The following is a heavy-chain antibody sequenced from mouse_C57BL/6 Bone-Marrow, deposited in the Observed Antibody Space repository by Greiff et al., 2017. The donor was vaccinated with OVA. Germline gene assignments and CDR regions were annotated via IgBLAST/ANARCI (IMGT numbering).Heavy chain of an antibody. D-gene: IGHD1-1*01. CDR2: INPSNGGT. CDR3: ARWGGSSPYYYAMDY. Sequence: QVQLQQPGTELVKPGASVKLSCKASGYTFTSYWMHWVKQRPGQGLEWIGNINPSNGGTNYNEKFKSKATLTVDKSSSTAYMELRSLTSEDSAVYFCARWGGSSPYYYAMDYWGQGTSVTVSS. CDR1: GYTFTSYW. J-gene: IGHJ4*01. V-gene: IGHV1-53*01.